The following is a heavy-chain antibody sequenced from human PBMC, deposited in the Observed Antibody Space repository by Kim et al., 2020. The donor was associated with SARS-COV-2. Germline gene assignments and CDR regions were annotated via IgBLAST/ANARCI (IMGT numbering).Heavy chain of an antibody. V-gene: IGHV3-33*01. CDR2: NK. CDR3: ARAMGAGWFDP. D-gene: IGHD1-26*01. J-gene: IGHJ5*02. Sequence: NKYYAESWKGRFTISRDNSKTTLYLQMNSLRAEDTAVDYCARAMGAGWFDPWGQGTLVTVSS.